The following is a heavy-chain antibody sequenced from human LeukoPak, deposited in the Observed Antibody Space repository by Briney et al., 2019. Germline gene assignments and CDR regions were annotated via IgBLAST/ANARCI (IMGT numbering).Heavy chain of an antibody. CDR1: GFTFSSYA. D-gene: IGHD3-3*01. Sequence: GGSLRLSCAASGFTFSSYAMSWVRRAPGKGLEWVSAISGSGGSTYYADSVKGRFTISRDNSKNTLYLQMNSLRAEDTAVCYCAKWIFGVVSTYYFDYWGQGTLVTVSS. CDR3: AKWIFGVVSTYYFDY. J-gene: IGHJ4*02. V-gene: IGHV3-23*01. CDR2: ISGSGGST.